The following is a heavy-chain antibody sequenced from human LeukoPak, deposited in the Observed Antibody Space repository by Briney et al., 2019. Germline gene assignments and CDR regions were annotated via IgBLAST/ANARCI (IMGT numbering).Heavy chain of an antibody. CDR2: IYYSGST. J-gene: IGHJ6*02. Sequence: PSQTLSLTCTVSGGCISSGDYYWSWIRQPPGKGLEWIGYIYYSGSTYYNPSLKSRVTISVDTSKNQFSLKLSSVTAADTAVYYCARTELLPNYYYYYGMDVWGQGTTVTVSS. CDR1: GGCISSGDYY. V-gene: IGHV4-30-4*01. CDR3: ARTELLPNYYYYYGMDV. D-gene: IGHD2-15*01.